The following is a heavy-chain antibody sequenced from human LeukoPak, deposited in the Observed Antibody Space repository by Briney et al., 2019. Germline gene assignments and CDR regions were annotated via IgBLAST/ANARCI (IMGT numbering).Heavy chain of an antibody. Sequence: GGSLRLSCAASGFTFSSYAMHWVRQAPGKGLEGVAVISYDGSNKYYADSVKGRFTISSDNSKNTLYLQMNSLRAEDTAVYYCARGSPDVTHYYYDGMDVWGQGTTVTVSS. CDR1: GFTFSSYA. V-gene: IGHV3-30-3*01. CDR3: ARGSPDVTHYYYDGMDV. J-gene: IGHJ6*02. D-gene: IGHD1-14*01. CDR2: ISYDGSNK.